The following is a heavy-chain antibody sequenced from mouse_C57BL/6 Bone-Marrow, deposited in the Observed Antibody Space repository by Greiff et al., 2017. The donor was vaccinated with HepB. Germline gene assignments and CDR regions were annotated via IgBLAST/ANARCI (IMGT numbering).Heavy chain of an antibody. CDR3: ARLVTEYFDV. Sequence: VQLQQSGPELVKPGDSVKISCKASGYSFTGYFMNWVMQSHGKSLEWIGRINPYNGDTFYNQKFKGKATLTVDKSSSTAHMELRSLTTEASAVYYCARLVTEYFDVWGTGTTVTVSS. D-gene: IGHD2-3*01. J-gene: IGHJ1*03. CDR2: INPYNGDT. V-gene: IGHV1-20*01. CDR1: GYSFTGYF.